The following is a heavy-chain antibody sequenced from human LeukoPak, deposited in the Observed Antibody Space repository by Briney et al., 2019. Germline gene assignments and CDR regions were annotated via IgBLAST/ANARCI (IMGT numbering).Heavy chain of an antibody. CDR1: GFTVSRNY. Sequence: GGSLRLSCAASGFTVSRNYYMNWVRQAPGKGLEWVSVIYSAGTTYYADSVKGRFTISGDNSKNTVYLQMNSLRAEDTAVYYCARGDDYGGAWYYFDCWGQGTLVTVSS. V-gene: IGHV3-53*01. CDR2: IYSAGTT. D-gene: IGHD4-23*01. CDR3: ARGDDYGGAWYYFDC. J-gene: IGHJ4*02.